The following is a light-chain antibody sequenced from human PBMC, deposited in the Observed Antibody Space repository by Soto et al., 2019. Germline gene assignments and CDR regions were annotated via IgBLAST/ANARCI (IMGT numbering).Light chain of an antibody. CDR1: SSNIGAGYD. CDR2: GNS. J-gene: IGLJ3*02. CDR3: QSYDSSLRGGV. V-gene: IGLV1-40*01. Sequence: QAVVTQPPSVSGAPGQRVTISCTGSSSNIGAGYDVQWYQQLPRTAPKLLIYGNSNRPSGVPDRFSGSKSGSSASLAITGLQAEDEADYYCQSYDSSLRGGVFGGGTQLTVL.